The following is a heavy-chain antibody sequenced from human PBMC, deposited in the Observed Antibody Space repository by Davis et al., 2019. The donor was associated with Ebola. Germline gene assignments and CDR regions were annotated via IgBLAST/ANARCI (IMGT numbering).Heavy chain of an antibody. J-gene: IGHJ4*02. Sequence: GESLKISCAASGFTFSSYSMNWVRQAPGKGLDWVSSISDSGSSTYYADSVKGRFTISRDNSKNTLFLQMNSLRAEDTAVYYCAKDRHGGNLGAIFDYWGQGTLVTVSS. D-gene: IGHD4-23*01. CDR3: AKDRHGGNLGAIFDY. CDR2: ISDSGSST. CDR1: GFTFSSYS. V-gene: IGHV3-23*01.